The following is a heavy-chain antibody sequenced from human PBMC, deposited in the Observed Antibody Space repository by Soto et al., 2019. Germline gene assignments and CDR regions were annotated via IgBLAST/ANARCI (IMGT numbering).Heavy chain of an antibody. D-gene: IGHD3-9*01. J-gene: IGHJ6*03. CDR3: AHLIRYFDWLMGSYYLDG. V-gene: IGHV2-5*02. CDR1: GFSLSTSGVG. Sequence: QITLKESGPTLVKPTQTLTLTCTFSGFSLSTSGVGVGWIRQPPVKTLEWLALMYWDDDQRYSPPVKIRLTITKDTSKNQVVLTMPNMDPVDTATYYCAHLIRYFDWLMGSYYLDGWGKGTTVTVSS. CDR2: MYWDDDQ.